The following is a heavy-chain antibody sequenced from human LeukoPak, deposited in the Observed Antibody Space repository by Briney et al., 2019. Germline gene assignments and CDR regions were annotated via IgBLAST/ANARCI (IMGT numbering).Heavy chain of an antibody. D-gene: IGHD6-19*01. V-gene: IGHV3-13*01. CDR1: GFTFSSYD. CDR2: IGTAGDT. J-gene: IGHJ6*02. CDR3: ARAGAAVAGPYYYYYYGMDV. Sequence: GGSLRLSCAASGFTFSSYDMHWVRQATGKGLEWVSAIGTAGDTYYPGSVKGRFTISRENAKNSLYLQMNSLRAGDTAVYYCARAGAAVAGPYYYYYYGMDVWGQGTTVTVSS.